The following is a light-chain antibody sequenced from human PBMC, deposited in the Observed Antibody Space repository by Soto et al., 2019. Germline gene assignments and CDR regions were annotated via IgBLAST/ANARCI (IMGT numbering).Light chain of an antibody. V-gene: IGKV1-12*01. CDR2: GAS. J-gene: IGKJ5*01. CDR1: QDIGSW. CDR3: QQGGSFPIT. Sequence: DIQMTQSPSSVSASVGDRVTITCRASQDIGSWLAWYQQKPGKAPDLLIYGASSLQSGVPSRFYGSGSVTDFTLTISSLQPEDFETSYCQQGGSFPITFGQGTRLEIK.